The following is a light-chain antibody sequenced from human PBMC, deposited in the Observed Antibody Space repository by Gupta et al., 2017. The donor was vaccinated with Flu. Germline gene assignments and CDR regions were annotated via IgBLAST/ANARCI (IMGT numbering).Light chain of an antibody. CDR3: RSYTSSSTPGV. Sequence: SALTQPASVSGSPGQSDPISRTGTSSDVGGYNYVSWYQQHPGKAPKLIIYEVSNRPSGVSKRFSGSKSGNTASLTISGLQAEDEAEYYCRSYTSSSTPGVFGGGTKLTVL. CDR1: SSDVGGYNY. J-gene: IGLJ3*02. CDR2: EVS. V-gene: IGLV2-14*01.